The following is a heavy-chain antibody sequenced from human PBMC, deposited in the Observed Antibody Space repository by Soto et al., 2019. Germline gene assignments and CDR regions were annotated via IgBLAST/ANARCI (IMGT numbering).Heavy chain of an antibody. CDR2: IYYSGST. Sequence: GSLRLSCAASGFTFSSYWMHWVRQAPGKGLEWIGYIYYSGSTNYNPSLKSRVTISVDTSKNQFSLKLSSVTAADTAVYYCARERGGSRDAFDIWGQGTMVTVSS. D-gene: IGHD1-26*01. J-gene: IGHJ3*02. V-gene: IGHV4-59*01. CDR1: GFTFSSYW. CDR3: ARERGGSRDAFDI.